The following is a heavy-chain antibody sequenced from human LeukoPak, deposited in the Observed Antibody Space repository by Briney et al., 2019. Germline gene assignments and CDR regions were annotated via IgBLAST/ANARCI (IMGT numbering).Heavy chain of an antibody. CDR1: GVFLSDYY. J-gene: IGHJ2*01. V-gene: IGHV4-34*01. CDR3: ARTPNIYYYDSSGYYWYFDL. CDR2: INHSGST. D-gene: IGHD3-22*01. Sequence: KPSETLSLTCAVYGVFLSDYYWSWIRQPPGKGLEWIGEINHSGSTNYNPSLKSRVTMSVDTSKNQFSLKLSSVTAADTAVYYCARTPNIYYYDSSGYYWYFDLWGRGTLVTVSS.